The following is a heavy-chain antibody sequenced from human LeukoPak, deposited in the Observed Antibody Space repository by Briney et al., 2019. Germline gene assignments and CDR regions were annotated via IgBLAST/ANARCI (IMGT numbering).Heavy chain of an antibody. CDR2: IYYSGST. Sequence: PSETLSLTCTVSGGSISTSSYYWGWVRQPPGKGLEWIGSIYYSGSTYYNPSLKSRVTISVDTSKNQFSLKLNSVTAADTAVYYCARDNSGYARFDYWGQGTLVTVSS. V-gene: IGHV4-39*07. CDR3: ARDNSGYARFDY. CDR1: GGSISTSSYY. D-gene: IGHD5-12*01. J-gene: IGHJ4*02.